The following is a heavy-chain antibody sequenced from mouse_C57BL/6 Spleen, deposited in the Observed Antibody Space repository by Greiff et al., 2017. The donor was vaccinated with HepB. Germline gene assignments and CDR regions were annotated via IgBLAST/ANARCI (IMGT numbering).Heavy chain of an antibody. CDR3: ARESLTGTLFAY. CDR1: GFTFSSYA. CDR2: ISDGGSYT. J-gene: IGHJ3*01. V-gene: IGHV5-4*01. Sequence: EVHLVESGGGLVKPGGSLKLSCAASGFTFSSYAMSWVRQTPEKRLEWVATISDGGSYTYYPDNVKGRFTISRDNAKNNLYLQMSQLKSEDTAMYYCARESLTGTLFAYWGQGTLVTVSA. D-gene: IGHD4-1*01.